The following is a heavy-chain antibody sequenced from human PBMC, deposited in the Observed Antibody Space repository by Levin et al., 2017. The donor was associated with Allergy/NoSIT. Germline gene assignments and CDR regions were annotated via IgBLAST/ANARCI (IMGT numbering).Heavy chain of an antibody. CDR1: GFTFDDYA. CDR3: AKAIVATIGDDAFDI. J-gene: IGHJ3*02. CDR2: ISWNSGSI. D-gene: IGHD5-12*01. Sequence: PGGSLRLSCAASGFTFDDYAMHWVRQAPGKGLEWVSGISWNSGSIGYADSVKGRFTISRDNAKNSLYLQMNSLRAEDTALYYCAKAIVATIGDDAFDIWGQGTMVTVSS. V-gene: IGHV3-9*01.